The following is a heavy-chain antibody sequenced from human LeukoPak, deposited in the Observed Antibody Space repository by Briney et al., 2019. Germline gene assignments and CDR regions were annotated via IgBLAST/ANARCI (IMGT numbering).Heavy chain of an antibody. CDR1: KFSFSSYW. Sequence: GGSLRLSCAASKFSFSSYWMHWVRQAPGKGLVWVSRINSDGSRTNCADSVKGRFTISRDNAKNTLYLQMSSLRAEDTAVYYCARVLTGSWDWFDPWGQGTLVTVSS. D-gene: IGHD2-8*02. J-gene: IGHJ5*02. V-gene: IGHV3-74*01. CDR3: ARVLTGSWDWFDP. CDR2: INSDGSRT.